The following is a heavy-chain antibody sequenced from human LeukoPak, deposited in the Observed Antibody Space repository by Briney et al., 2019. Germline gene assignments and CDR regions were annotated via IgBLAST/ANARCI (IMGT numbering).Heavy chain of an antibody. CDR2: ISYDGSNK. Sequence: GGSLRLSCAASGFTFSSYAMHWVRQAPGKGLEWVAVISYDGSNKYYADSVKGRFTISRDNSKNTLYLQMNSLRAEDTAVYYCARAASSSGWYWWFDPWGQGTLVTVSS. D-gene: IGHD6-19*01. CDR1: GFTFSSYA. V-gene: IGHV3-30*04. CDR3: ARAASSSGWYWWFDP. J-gene: IGHJ5*02.